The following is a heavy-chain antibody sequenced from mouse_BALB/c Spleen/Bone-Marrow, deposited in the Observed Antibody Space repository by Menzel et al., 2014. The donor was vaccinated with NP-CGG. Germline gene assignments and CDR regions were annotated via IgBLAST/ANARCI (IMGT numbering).Heavy chain of an antibody. Sequence: EVKLVESGGGLVQPGGSMKLSCVASGFTFSNYWMNWVRQSPKKGLEWVAEIRLKSNNYATHYAESVKGRFTISRDDSKSSVYLQMNNLRAEDTGIYYCTTGFAYWGQGTLVTVSA. V-gene: IGHV6-6*02. CDR1: GFTFSNYW. J-gene: IGHJ3*01. CDR3: TTGFAY. CDR2: IRLKSNNYAT.